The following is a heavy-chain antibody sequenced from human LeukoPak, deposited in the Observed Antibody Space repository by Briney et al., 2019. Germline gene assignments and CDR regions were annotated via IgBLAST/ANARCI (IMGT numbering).Heavy chain of an antibody. D-gene: IGHD2-15*01. J-gene: IGHJ4*02. V-gene: IGHV1-2*02. Sequence: ASVKVSCKASGYTFTGYYMHWVRQAPGQGLEWMGWINPNSGGTNYAQKFQGRVTMTRDTSISTAYIELSRLRSDDTAVYYCARENCSGGSCYSTDFDYWAQGTLVTVSS. CDR3: ARENCSGGSCYSTDFDY. CDR1: GYTFTGYY. CDR2: INPNSGGT.